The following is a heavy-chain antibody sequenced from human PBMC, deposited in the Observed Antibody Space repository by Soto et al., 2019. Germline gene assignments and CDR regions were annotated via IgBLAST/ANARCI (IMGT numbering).Heavy chain of an antibody. J-gene: IGHJ4*02. CDR3: ARVDGYYYDSSGLSDY. V-gene: IGHV1-8*01. CDR1: GYTFTSYD. Sequence: EASVKVSCKASGYTFTSYDINWVRQATGQGLEWMGWMNPNSGNTGYAQKFQGRVTMTRNTSISTAYMELSSLRSEDTAVYYCARVDGYYYDSSGLSDYWGQGTLVTVSS. D-gene: IGHD3-22*01. CDR2: MNPNSGNT.